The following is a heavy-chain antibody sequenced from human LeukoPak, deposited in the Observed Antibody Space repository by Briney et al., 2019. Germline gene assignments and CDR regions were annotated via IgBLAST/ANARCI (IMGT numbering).Heavy chain of an antibody. V-gene: IGHV4-39*07. CDR3: ARGDPPRPKRGYSYGSPRGHFDY. J-gene: IGHJ4*02. Sequence: SETLSLTCTVSGGSVSSSSYYWGWIRQPPGKGLEWIGSIYYSGSTYYNPSLKSRVSISVDTSKNQFSLKLSSVTAADTAVYYCARGDPPRPKRGYSYGSPRGHFDYWGQGTLVTVSS. D-gene: IGHD5-18*01. CDR2: IYYSGST. CDR1: GGSVSSSSYY.